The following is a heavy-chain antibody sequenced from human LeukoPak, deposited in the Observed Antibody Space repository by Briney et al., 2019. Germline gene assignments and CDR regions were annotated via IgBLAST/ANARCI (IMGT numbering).Heavy chain of an antibody. CDR3: VKALYSSGWYCDY. J-gene: IGHJ4*02. V-gene: IGHV3-64D*06. Sequence: GGSLRLSCSASGFTFSSYAMHWVRQAPGKGLEYVSAISSNGGSTYYADSVKGRFTISRDNSKNTLYLQMSSLGAEDTAVYYCVKALYSSGWYCDYWGQGTLVTVSS. CDR2: ISSNGGST. CDR1: GFTFSSYA. D-gene: IGHD6-19*01.